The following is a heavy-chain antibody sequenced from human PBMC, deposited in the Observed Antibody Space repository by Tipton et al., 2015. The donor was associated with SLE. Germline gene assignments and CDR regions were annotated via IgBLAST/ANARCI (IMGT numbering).Heavy chain of an antibody. CDR2: INHSGGT. CDR3: ARAPGLDRDYSYFYYMDV. V-gene: IGHV4-34*01. J-gene: IGHJ6*03. CDR1: GGSFSGYY. D-gene: IGHD3/OR15-3a*01. Sequence: TLSLTCAVYGGSFSGYYWSWIRQPPGKGLEWIAEINHSGGTNYNPSLKSRVTISVDTSKNQFSLKVTSVTAADTAVYYCARAPGLDRDYSYFYYMDVWGKGAPVTVSS.